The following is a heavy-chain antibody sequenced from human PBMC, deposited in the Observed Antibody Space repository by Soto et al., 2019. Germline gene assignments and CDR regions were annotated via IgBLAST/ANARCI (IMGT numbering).Heavy chain of an antibody. V-gene: IGHV4-4*02. CDR1: SDSISSSNW. CDR2: IYHTGST. CDR3: ARVVVATYSSTFDP. Sequence: QVQLQESGPGLVKPSGTLSLTCGVSSDSISSSNWWTWVRQPPGKGLEWIGEIYHTGSTNYNPSLKSRVTISVDKSKNQFSLKLSSVTAADTAVHYCARVVVATYSSTFDPWGQGTLVTVSS. D-gene: IGHD6-13*01. J-gene: IGHJ5*02.